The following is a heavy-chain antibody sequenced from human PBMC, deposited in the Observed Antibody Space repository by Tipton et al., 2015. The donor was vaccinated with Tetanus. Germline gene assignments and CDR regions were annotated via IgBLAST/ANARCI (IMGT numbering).Heavy chain of an antibody. D-gene: IGHD2-15*01. V-gene: IGHV1-18*01. CDR2: ISAYNGNT. CDR3: ARTLRSYYFYYGMAV. J-gene: IGHJ6*02. Sequence: QVQLVQSGAEVKKPGASVKVSCKASGYTFTSYGISWVRQAPGQGLEWMGWISAYNGNTNYAQKLQGRVTMTTDTSTSTAYMELRTLRSDDTAVYYCARTLRSYYFYYGMAVWGQGTAVTVSS. CDR1: GYTFTSYG.